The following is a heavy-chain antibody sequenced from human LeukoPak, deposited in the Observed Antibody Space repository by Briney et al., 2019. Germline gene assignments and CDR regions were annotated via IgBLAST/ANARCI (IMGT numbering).Heavy chain of an antibody. V-gene: IGHV4-59*01. D-gene: IGHD6-13*01. CDR3: ARTTEAHSWRTRYYDYYMDV. Sequence: SETLSLACTVSGGSISSYYWSWIRQPPGKGLEWIGYIYYSGSTNYNPSLKSRVTISVDTSKNQFSLKLSSVTAADTAVYYCARTTEAHSWRTRYYDYYMDVWGKGTTVTVSS. CDR1: GGSISSYY. J-gene: IGHJ6*03. CDR2: IYYSGST.